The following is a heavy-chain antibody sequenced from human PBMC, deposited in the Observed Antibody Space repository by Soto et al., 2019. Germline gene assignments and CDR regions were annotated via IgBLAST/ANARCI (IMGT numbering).Heavy chain of an antibody. CDR3: ARSLDTYGMDV. V-gene: IGHV4-30-4*01. Sequence: PSETLSLTCTVSGGSISSGDYYWSWIRQPPGKGLEWIGYIYYSGSTYYNPSLKSRVTISVDTSKNQFSLKLSSVTAADTAVYYCARSLDTYGMDVWGQGTTVTVSS. D-gene: IGHD3-3*01. CDR2: IYYSGST. J-gene: IGHJ6*02. CDR1: GGSISSGDYY.